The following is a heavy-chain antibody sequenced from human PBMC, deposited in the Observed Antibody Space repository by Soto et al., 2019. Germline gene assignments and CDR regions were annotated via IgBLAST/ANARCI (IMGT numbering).Heavy chain of an antibody. Sequence: GGSLRLSCAASGFTFSSYAMSWVRQAPGKGLEWVSAISGSGGSTYYADSVKGRFTISRDNSKNTLYLQMNSLRAEDTAVYYCAKGIAVAGPHEVDWFDPWGQGTLVTVSS. CDR3: AKGIAVAGPHEVDWFDP. D-gene: IGHD6-19*01. V-gene: IGHV3-23*01. J-gene: IGHJ5*02. CDR2: ISGSGGST. CDR1: GFTFSSYA.